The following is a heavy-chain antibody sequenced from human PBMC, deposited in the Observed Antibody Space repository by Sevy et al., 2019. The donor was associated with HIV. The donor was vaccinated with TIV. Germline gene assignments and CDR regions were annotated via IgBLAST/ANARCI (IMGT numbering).Heavy chain of an antibody. V-gene: IGHV3-64D*06. CDR3: VKDRIGTRLGSKGDWFDP. D-gene: IGHD2-21*01. CDR1: GFTFSNYA. CDR2: LSSDNAGST. Sequence: GGSLRLSCSASGFTFSNYAMHWVRQAPGKGLEYVSGLSSDNAGSTYYADSVNGRFTISRDNSKNTLYLQMSSLRTEETAVYYRVKDRIGTRLGSKGDWFDPWGQGTLVTVSS. J-gene: IGHJ5*02.